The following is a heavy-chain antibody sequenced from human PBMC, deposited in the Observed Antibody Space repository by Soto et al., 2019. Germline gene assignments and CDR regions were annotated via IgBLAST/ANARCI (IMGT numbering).Heavy chain of an antibody. J-gene: IGHJ4*02. V-gene: IGHV4-31*02. Sequence: QVQLQESGPGLVKPSQTLSLICSVSGDSMSTGGYYWTWIRQHPGKGLEWIGHIYTTGTTYYSPSLKSQVTQSRDKSSNRFSLTLTSATAANTAVYYCSRGHGGTPLRDWGPGALVTVSS. CDR2: IYTTGTT. D-gene: IGHD6-25*01. CDR1: GDSMSTGGYY. CDR3: SRGHGGTPLRD.